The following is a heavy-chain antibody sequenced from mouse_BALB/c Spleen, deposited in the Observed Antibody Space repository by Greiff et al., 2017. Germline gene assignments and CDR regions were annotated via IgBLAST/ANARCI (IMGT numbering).Heavy chain of an antibody. CDR1: GFSLTGYG. D-gene: IGHD2-1*01. CDR3: ARDGENYGNYEGFAY. CDR2: IWGDGST. V-gene: IGHV2-6-7*01. J-gene: IGHJ3*01. Sequence: VQLQQSGPGLVAPSQSLSITCTVSGFSLTGYGVNWVRQPPGKGLEWLGMIWGDGSTDYNSALKSRLSISKDNSKSQVFLKMNSLQTDDTARYYCARDGENYGNYEGFAYWGQGTLVTVSA.